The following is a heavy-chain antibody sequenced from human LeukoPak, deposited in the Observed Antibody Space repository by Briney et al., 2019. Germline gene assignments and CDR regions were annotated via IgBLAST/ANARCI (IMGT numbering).Heavy chain of an antibody. CDR2: IHYSGRT. Sequence: SETLSLTCTVSGGSISNYYWSWIRQTPGKRLEWIGYIHYSGRTQYNPSLKSQLTISVATSMTQFSLKLSSVPAAAPAVYYCARHFGSGTYPLDYWGQGTLVTVSS. V-gene: IGHV4-59*08. J-gene: IGHJ4*02. CDR3: ARHFGSGTYPLDY. D-gene: IGHD3-10*01. CDR1: GGSISNYY.